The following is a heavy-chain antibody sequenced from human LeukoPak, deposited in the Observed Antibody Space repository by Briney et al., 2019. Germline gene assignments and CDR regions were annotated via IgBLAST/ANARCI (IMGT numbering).Heavy chain of an antibody. CDR1: GYPYTGYY. J-gene: IGHJ4*02. D-gene: IGHD3-10*01. CDR2: INPNSGGT. CDR3: ARDRYYGSGSYYSAPIDY. Sequence: ASVKVSCKASGYPYTGYYMLWVPQAPGQGREGMGWINPNSGGTNCAQKFQGRVTMTRDTANSTAYMELSRLRSDDTRVYYCARDRYYGSGSYYSAPIDYWGQGTLVTVSS. V-gene: IGHV1-2*02.